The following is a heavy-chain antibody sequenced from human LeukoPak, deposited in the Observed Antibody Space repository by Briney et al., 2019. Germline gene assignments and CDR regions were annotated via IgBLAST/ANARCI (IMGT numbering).Heavy chain of an antibody. J-gene: IGHJ4*02. Sequence: ASVKVSCKASGYTFTSYGISWVRQAPGQGLEWMGWISGFNGDTNYAQSFQGRVTMTTDTSTNTAYMELRNLRSDDTAVYFCAKHIVVVPTTIGLYFDNWGQGTLVTVSS. V-gene: IGHV1-18*01. CDR1: GYTFTSYG. CDR3: AKHIVVVPTTIGLYFDN. D-gene: IGHD2-2*01. CDR2: ISGFNGDT.